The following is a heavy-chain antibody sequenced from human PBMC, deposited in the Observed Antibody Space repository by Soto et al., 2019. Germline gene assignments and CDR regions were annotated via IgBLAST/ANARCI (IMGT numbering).Heavy chain of an antibody. V-gene: IGHV4-59*01. J-gene: IGHJ5*02. D-gene: IGHD2-21*01. CDR3: ARMFARHNWFDP. Sequence: QVQLQESGPGLVKPSETLSLTCTVSGGSISSYYWSWIRQPPGKGLEWIGYIYYSGSTNYNPSLKSRVTISVDTSKNQFSLKLSSVTAADTAVYYCARMFARHNWFDPWGQGTLATVSS. CDR2: IYYSGST. CDR1: GGSISSYY.